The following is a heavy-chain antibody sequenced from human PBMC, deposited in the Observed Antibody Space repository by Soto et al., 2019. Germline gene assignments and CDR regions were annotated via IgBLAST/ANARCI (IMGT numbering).Heavy chain of an antibody. CDR1: GYTLTELS. D-gene: IGHD4-4*01. CDR3: ATKAVTTGYYNYGMDV. Sequence: ASVKVSCKVSGYTLTELSMHWVRQAPGKGLEWMGGFDPEDGETMYAQNFQGRLTMTADTSTDTAYMELSGLRSDDTAVYFCATKAVTTGYYNYGMDVWGQGTTVTVSS. V-gene: IGHV1-24*01. J-gene: IGHJ6*02. CDR2: FDPEDGET.